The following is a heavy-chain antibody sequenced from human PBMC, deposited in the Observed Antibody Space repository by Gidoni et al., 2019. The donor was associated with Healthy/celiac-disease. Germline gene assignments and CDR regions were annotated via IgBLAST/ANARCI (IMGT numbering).Heavy chain of an antibody. CDR3: AKDYRDYGDYGPDFDY. Sequence: QVQLVESGGGVVQPGGSLRLSCAASGFTFSSYGMHWVRQAPGKGLEWVAFIRYDGSNKYYADSVKGRFTISRDNSKNTLYLQMNSLRAEDTAVYYCAKDYRDYGDYGPDFDYWGQGTLVTVSS. V-gene: IGHV3-30*02. CDR2: IRYDGSNK. J-gene: IGHJ4*02. D-gene: IGHD4-17*01. CDR1: GFTFSSYG.